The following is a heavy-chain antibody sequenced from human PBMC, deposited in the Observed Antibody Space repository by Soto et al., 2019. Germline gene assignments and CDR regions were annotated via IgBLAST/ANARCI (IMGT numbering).Heavy chain of an antibody. J-gene: IGHJ4*02. Sequence: QVQLVQSGPEVKKPGASVTVSCTTSGYTFTDHGIDWVRQAPGQGLEWVGWVSSYNGNTNYAYNLKDRVIMTTDASTSTAYMELRGLRSDDTAVYYCAREVEGSYSPADFWGQGTPVTVSS. D-gene: IGHD3-10*01. CDR2: VSSYNGNT. CDR1: GYTFTDHG. V-gene: IGHV1-18*01. CDR3: AREVEGSYSPADF.